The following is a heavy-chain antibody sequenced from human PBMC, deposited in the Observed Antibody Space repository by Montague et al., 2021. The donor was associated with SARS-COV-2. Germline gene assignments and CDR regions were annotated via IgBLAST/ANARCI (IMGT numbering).Heavy chain of an antibody. CDR1: GFTFSSYA. D-gene: IGHD4-17*01. V-gene: IGHV3-30-3*01. J-gene: IGHJ4*02. Sequence: SLRLSCAASGFTFSSYAMHWVRQAPGKGLEWVAVISYDGSSKYYADSVKGRFTISRDNSENTLYLQMNSLRAEDTAVYYCASELADYGDFDYWGQGTLVTVSS. CDR2: ISYDGSSK. CDR3: ASELADYGDFDY.